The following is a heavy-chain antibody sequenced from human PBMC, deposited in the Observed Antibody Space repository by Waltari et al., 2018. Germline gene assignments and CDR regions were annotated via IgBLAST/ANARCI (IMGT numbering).Heavy chain of an antibody. CDR2: INHSGST. J-gene: IGHJ4*02. D-gene: IGHD6-6*01. CDR1: GGSFSGYS. V-gene: IGHV4-34*01. Sequence: QVQLQQWGAGLLKPSETLSLTCAVYGGSFSGYSWSWIRQPPGKGLEWIGEINHSGSTNYNPSLKSRVTISVDTSKNQFSLKLSSVTAADTAVYYCRIAALTDYWGQGTLVTVSS. CDR3: RIAALTDY.